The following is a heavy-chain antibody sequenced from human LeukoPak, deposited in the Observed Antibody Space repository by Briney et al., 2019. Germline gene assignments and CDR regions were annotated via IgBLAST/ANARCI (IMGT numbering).Heavy chain of an antibody. J-gene: IGHJ4*02. CDR1: GFTFSTYG. CDR3: ARDFGLTGKVDY. Sequence: PGGSLRLSCAASGFTFSTYGMNWVRQAPGKGLESVSAISSNGGSTYYANSVKGRFTISRDNSKNTLYLQMGSLRAEDLAVYYCARDFGLTGKVDYWGQGTLVTVSS. CDR2: ISSNGGST. D-gene: IGHD1-20*01. V-gene: IGHV3-64*01.